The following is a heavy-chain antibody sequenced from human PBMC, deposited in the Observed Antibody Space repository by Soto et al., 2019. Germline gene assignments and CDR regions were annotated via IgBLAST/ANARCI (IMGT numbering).Heavy chain of an antibody. CDR3: ARGVVVAATHAYYYYMDV. D-gene: IGHD2-15*01. J-gene: IGHJ6*03. CDR2: MNPNSGNT. CDR1: GYTFTRYD. V-gene: IGHV1-8*01. Sequence: ASVKVSCKASGYTFTRYDINWVRQATGQGLEWMGWMNPNSGNTGYAQKFQGRVTMTRNTSISTAYMELSRLRSDDTAVYYCARGVVVAATHAYYYYMDVWGKGTTVTVSS.